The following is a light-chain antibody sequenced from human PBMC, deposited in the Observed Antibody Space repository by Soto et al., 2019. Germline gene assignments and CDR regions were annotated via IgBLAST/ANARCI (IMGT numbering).Light chain of an antibody. CDR1: QSVSSS. J-gene: IGKJ4*01. V-gene: IGKV3-11*01. Sequence: EIVLTKSPATLSLSPGERATLSCRASQSVSSSLACYQQKPGQAPRLLIYDASNRATGVPARFSGSGSGTDFTLTISSLEPEDFAVYYCQQRSNWPLTFGGGTKVEIK. CDR2: DAS. CDR3: QQRSNWPLT.